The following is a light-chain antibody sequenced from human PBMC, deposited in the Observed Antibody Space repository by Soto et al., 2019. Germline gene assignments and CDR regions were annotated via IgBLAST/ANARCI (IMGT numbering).Light chain of an antibody. J-gene: IGKJ5*01. CDR2: AAS. Sequence: EIVLTQSPATLSLSPREIATLSCTASQNVCSYLAWYQQKLGQAPRLLIYAASNRATGIPARFSGSGSVTEFTLTISSLEPEDFAGDYCQQCSNWPPTCGQGTRLEIK. CDR3: QQCSNWPPT. CDR1: QNVCSY. V-gene: IGKV3-11*01.